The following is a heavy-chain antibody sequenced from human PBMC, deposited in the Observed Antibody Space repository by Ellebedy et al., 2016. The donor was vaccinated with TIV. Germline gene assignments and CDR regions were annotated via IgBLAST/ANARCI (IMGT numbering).Heavy chain of an antibody. J-gene: IGHJ5*02. Sequence: LRLSXAVSGGSISSGGYSWSWIRQPPGKGLEWIGYIYHSGSTYYNPSLKSRVTISVDRSKNQFSLKLSSVTAADTAVYYCARVEPLGWFDPWGQGTLVTVSS. CDR3: ARVEPLGWFDP. CDR1: GGSISSGGYS. D-gene: IGHD3-16*01. V-gene: IGHV4-30-2*01. CDR2: IYHSGST.